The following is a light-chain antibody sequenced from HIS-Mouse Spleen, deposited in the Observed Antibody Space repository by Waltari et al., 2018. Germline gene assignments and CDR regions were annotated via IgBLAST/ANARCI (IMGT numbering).Light chain of an antibody. CDR3: QQLNSYTWT. J-gene: IGKJ1*01. CDR1: QGISSY. CDR2: AAS. V-gene: IGKV1-9*01. Sequence: DIQLTQSPSSLSASVGDRVTITCRASQGISSYLAWYQQKPGKAPKLLIYAASTLQSGVPSRFSGSGSGTEFTLTISSLQPEDFATYYCQQLNSYTWTFGQGTKVEIK.